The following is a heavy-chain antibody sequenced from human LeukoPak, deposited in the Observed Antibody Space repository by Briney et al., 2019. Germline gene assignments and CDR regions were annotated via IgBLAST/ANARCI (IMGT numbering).Heavy chain of an antibody. V-gene: IGHV5-51*01. D-gene: IGHD2-2*02. Sequence: GESLKISCKGSGYSFTSYWIGWVRQMPGKGLEWMGIIYPGDSGTRYSPSFQGQVTISADKSISTAYPQWSSLKASDTAMYYCARQFDRLLYGNWFDPWGQGTLVTVSS. CDR3: ARQFDRLLYGNWFDP. CDR2: IYPGDSGT. CDR1: GYSFTSYW. J-gene: IGHJ5*02.